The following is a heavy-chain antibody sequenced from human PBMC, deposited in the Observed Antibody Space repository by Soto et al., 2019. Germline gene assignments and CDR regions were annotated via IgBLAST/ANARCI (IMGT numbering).Heavy chain of an antibody. J-gene: IGHJ4*02. V-gene: IGHV4-39*01. CDR2: IYYSGST. Sequence: SETLSLTCTVSGGSISSSSYYWGWIRQPPGKGLEWIGSIYYSGSTYYNPSLKSRVTISVDTSKNQFSLKLSSVTAADTAVYYCATSPPPLGNYYLDYWGQGTLVTVSS. D-gene: IGHD1-26*01. CDR1: GGSISSSSYY. CDR3: ATSPPPLGNYYLDY.